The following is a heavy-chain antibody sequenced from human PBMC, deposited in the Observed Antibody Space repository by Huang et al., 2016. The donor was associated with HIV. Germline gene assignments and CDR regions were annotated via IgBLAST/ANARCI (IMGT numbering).Heavy chain of an antibody. V-gene: IGHV3-9*01. Sequence: MESGGGVVQPGKSMRLSCKASGFAFSDYSMYWFRQAPGKGRCGGRGISLDRGKVEFKDSVRGRFTGAREKNKNVGFLDLVKVKVDDTAMYYCAKGIIKKGLTFVDGYAPHTLYLYSGMDVWGKGTPVIVSS. CDR1: GFAFSDYS. CDR3: AKGIIKKGLTFVDGYAPHTLYLYSGMDV. D-gene: IGHD3-16*01. J-gene: IGHJ6*04. CDR2: ISLDRGKV.